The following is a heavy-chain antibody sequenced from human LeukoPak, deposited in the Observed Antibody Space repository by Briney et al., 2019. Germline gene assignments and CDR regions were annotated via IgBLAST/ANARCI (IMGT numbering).Heavy chain of an antibody. D-gene: IGHD3-3*01. Sequence: SETLSLTCAVSGYSISSGYHWGWIRQPPGKGLEWIGYIHHSGTTDYNPSLKSRVIILVGTTKNQFSLKVGSLTAADTAVYYCARRLGVITRDAYDIWGQGTMVIVSS. CDR2: IHHSGTT. CDR3: ARRLGVITRDAYDI. J-gene: IGHJ3*02. CDR1: GYSISSGYH. V-gene: IGHV4-38-2*01.